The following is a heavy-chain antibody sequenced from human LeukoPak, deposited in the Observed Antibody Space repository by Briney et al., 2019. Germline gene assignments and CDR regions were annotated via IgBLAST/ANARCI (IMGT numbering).Heavy chain of an antibody. Sequence: SVKVSCKASGGTFSSYAISWVRQAPGQGLEWMGGIIPIFGTANYAQKFQGRVTITADKSTSTAYMELSSLRSEDTAVYYCARGQRRHTDMAPSFDYWGQGTLVTVSS. CDR1: GGTFSSYA. J-gene: IGHJ4*02. CDR2: IIPIFGTA. V-gene: IGHV1-69*06. CDR3: ARGQRRHTDMAPSFDY. D-gene: IGHD5-18*01.